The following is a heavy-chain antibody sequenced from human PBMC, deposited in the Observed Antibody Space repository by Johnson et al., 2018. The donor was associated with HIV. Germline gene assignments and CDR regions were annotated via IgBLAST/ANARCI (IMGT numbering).Heavy chain of an antibody. Sequence: QVQLVESGGGVVQPGRSLRLSCAASGFTFSSYSIHCVRQAPGKWLEWVAVISYDGSNKYSADSVTCRFTISRDNSKNTLYLQMNSLTAEDTALYYCASCSDQVLLGGDGFDIWGQGTMVTVSS. V-gene: IGHV3-30*04. CDR1: GFTFSSYS. CDR2: ISYDGSNK. D-gene: IGHD2-2*01. J-gene: IGHJ3*02. CDR3: ASCSDQVLLGGDGFDI.